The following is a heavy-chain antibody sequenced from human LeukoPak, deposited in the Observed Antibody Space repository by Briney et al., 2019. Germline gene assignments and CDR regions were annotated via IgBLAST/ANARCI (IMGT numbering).Heavy chain of an antibody. V-gene: IGHV3-11*04. CDR2: ISSSGGTI. CDR3: ARGIRDGEGAFDI. CDR1: GFTFSDYY. J-gene: IGHJ3*02. D-gene: IGHD2/OR15-2a*01. Sequence: GGSLRLSCAASGFTFSDYYMSWIRQGPGKGLEWVSYISSSGGTIYYADSVKGRFTISRDNAKNTLYLQMNSLRAEDTAVYYCARGIRDGEGAFDIWGQGTMVTVSS.